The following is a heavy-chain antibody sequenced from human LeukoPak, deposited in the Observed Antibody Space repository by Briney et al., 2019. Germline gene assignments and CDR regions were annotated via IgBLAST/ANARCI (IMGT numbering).Heavy chain of an antibody. CDR2: INPNSGGT. Sequence: GASVKVSCKASGYTFTGYYMHWLRQAAGQGLEWMGWINPNSGGTNYAQKFQGRVTMTRDTSISTAYMELSRLRSDDTAVYYCARDLRGLRYFDWSPLEYWGQGTLVTVSS. CDR1: GYTFTGYY. J-gene: IGHJ4*02. D-gene: IGHD3-9*01. CDR3: ARDLRGLRYFDWSPLEY. V-gene: IGHV1-2*02.